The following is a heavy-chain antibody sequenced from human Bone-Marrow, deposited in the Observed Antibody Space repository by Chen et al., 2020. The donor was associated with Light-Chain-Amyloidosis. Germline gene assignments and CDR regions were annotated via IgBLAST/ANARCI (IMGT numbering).Heavy chain of an antibody. J-gene: IGHJ4*02. CDR2: ISKSGTS. D-gene: IGHD3-22*01. V-gene: IGHV4-30-4*01. Sequence: QVQLQESGPGLVKPSQTLSLTCTVSGGSISSGDYYWSWIRQSPGKGLEWIGCISKSGTSYHNPSLPSRLTMSVDRSGDHFSLKLSSVTAADTAVYYCARNSFESDDYYYYGILDYWGQGTLVTVSS. CDR3: ARNSFESDDYYYYGILDY. CDR1: GGSISSGDYY.